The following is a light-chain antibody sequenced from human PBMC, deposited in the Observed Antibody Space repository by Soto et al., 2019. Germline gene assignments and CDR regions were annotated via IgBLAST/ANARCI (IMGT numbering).Light chain of an antibody. CDR1: QSISSY. J-gene: IGKJ2*01. Sequence: DIQMTQSPSSLSASVGDRVTITCRASQSISSYLNWYQQKPEKAPKLLIYAAPSLQSGVPSRFSGSGAGTDFTLTISSLQPEDFATYYCQQSYSTPYTFGQGTKLEIK. CDR2: AAP. V-gene: IGKV1-39*01. CDR3: QQSYSTPYT.